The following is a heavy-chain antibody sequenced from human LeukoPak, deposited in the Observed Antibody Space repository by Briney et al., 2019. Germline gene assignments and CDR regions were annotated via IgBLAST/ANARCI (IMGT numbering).Heavy chain of an antibody. D-gene: IGHD2-21*02. CDR3: AKDLRVVTARFCEY. CDR2: ISGSGGST. CDR1: GFTFSSYA. Sequence: GGSLRLSCAASGFTFSSYAMSWVRQAPGKGLEWVSAISGSGGSTYYADSVKGRFTISRDTSKNTLYLQMNSLRAEDTAVYYCAKDLRVVTARFCEYWGQGTLVTVSS. J-gene: IGHJ4*02. V-gene: IGHV3-23*01.